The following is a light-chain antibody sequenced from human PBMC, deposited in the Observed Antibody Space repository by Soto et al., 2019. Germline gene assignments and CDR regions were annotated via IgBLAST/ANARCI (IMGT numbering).Light chain of an antibody. J-gene: IGKJ4*01. CDR2: GAS. CDR3: QHYNGWPL. V-gene: IGKV3-15*01. Sequence: EIVMTQSPADLSLSPGERVTLSCRANQAVATSLAWYQFRPGQAPRLLIYGASIRATGVPDRFSGSGSGTEFTLTISSLESEDFATYFCQHYNGWPLFGGGTKVEIK. CDR1: QAVATS.